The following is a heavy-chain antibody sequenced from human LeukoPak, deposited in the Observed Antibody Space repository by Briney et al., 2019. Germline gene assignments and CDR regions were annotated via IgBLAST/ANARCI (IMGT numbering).Heavy chain of an antibody. CDR1: GGSISGSHYY. CDR2: INYSGNR. V-gene: IGHV4-39*01. D-gene: IGHD3-22*01. Sequence: SETLSLTCTVSGGSISGSHYYWTWIRQPPGKGLEWIGMINYSGNRYYNPSLWSRVTISVDTSTNQFSLNLNSVTAADTAVYYCARGYDYWGQGTLVAVSS. J-gene: IGHJ4*02. CDR3: ARGYDY.